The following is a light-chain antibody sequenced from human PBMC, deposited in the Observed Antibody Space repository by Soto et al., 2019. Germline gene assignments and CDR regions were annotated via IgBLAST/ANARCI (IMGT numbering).Light chain of an antibody. CDR3: QQYGSSPLT. CDR2: GAS. Sequence: EIVLTQSPGTLSLSPGERATLSCRASQSVSSSYLAGYQQKPGQAPRRLIYGASSRAPGIPDRFSGSGSGTDFTLTISRLEPEDFAVYYCQQYGSSPLTFGGGTKVEIK. J-gene: IGKJ4*01. CDR1: QSVSSSY. V-gene: IGKV3-20*01.